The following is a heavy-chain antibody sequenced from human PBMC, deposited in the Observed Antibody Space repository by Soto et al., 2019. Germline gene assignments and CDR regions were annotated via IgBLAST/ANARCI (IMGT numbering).Heavy chain of an antibody. CDR3: ASKKSPGYSSSWYDYYGMDV. CDR1: LGTFGSYT. J-gene: IGHJ6*02. D-gene: IGHD6-13*01. CDR2: IIPILGIA. Sequence: SVKVSCKASLGTFGSYTMGWVRQAPGQGLEWMGRIIPILGIANYAQKFQGRVTITADKSTGTAYMELSSLRSEDTAVYYCASKKSPGYSSSWYDYYGMDVWG. V-gene: IGHV1-69*02.